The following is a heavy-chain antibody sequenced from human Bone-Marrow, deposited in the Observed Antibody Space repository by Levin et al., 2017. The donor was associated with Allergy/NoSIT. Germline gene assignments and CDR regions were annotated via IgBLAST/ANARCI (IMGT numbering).Heavy chain of an antibody. V-gene: IGHV3-74*01. CDR3: ASLLIEKG. CDR2: INSDGSST. J-gene: IGHJ4*02. CDR1: GFTFSSYW. D-gene: IGHD2-15*01. Sequence: LAGGSLRLSCAASGFTFSSYWMHWVRQGPGEGLMWVSHINSDGSSTSYADSVKGRFTISRDNAKNTLYLQMNSLRAEDTAVYFCASLLIEKGWGQGTLVTVSS.